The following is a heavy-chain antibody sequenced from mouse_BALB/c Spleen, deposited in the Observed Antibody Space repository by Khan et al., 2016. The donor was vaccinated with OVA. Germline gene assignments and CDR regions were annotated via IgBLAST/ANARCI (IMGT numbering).Heavy chain of an antibody. CDR1: GYTFTDYI. V-gene: IGHV1-77*01. J-gene: IGHJ3*01. D-gene: IGHD1-1*02. Sequence: QVQLQQSGPELVKPGASLKVSCKASGYTFTDYIIGWVKQSTRQGLEWIGDIFPGSDTTYYNENFKDRATLTADKSDNTAYLQLSSLTSDDSAVYCCARGGYSAFAYWGQGTLVTVSA. CDR2: IFPGSDTT. CDR3: ARGGYSAFAY.